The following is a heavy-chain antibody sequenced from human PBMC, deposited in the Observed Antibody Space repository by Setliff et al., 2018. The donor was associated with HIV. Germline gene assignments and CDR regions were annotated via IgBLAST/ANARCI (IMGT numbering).Heavy chain of an antibody. CDR3: AGDRVELFWDGELNYMDV. D-gene: IGHD3-10*01. CDR2: IWDDGSNK. CDR1: GFGFSRYA. Sequence: GGSLRLSCAPSGFGFSRYAMHWVRQAPGKGLEWVAVIWDDGSNKYYAGSVKGRFTIFRDNSKNTPYLQMNSLRAEDTAVYYCAGDRVELFWDGELNYMDVWGKGTTVTVSS. V-gene: IGHV3-33*01. J-gene: IGHJ6*03.